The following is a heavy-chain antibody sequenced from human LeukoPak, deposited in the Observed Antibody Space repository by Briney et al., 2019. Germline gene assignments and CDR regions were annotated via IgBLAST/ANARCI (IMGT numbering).Heavy chain of an antibody. CDR2: ISSNGGST. CDR3: ARGADY. J-gene: IGHJ4*02. CDR1: GFTFSSYA. V-gene: IGHV3-64*01. Sequence: GGSLRLSCAASGFTFSSYAMHWVRQAPGKGLEYVSAISSNGGSTYYANSVKGRFTISRDNSKNTLYLQMGSLRAEDMAVYYCARGADYWGQGTLVTVSS.